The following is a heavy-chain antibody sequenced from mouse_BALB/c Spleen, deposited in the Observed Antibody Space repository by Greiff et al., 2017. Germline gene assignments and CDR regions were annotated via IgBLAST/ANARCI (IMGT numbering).Heavy chain of an antibody. CDR2: IWAGGST. J-gene: IGHJ3*01. V-gene: IGHV2-9*02. CDR3: ASYGSSYPAWFAY. CDR1: GFSLTSYG. Sequence: VQRVESGPGLVAPSQSLSITCTVSGFSLTSYGVHWVRQPPGKGLEWLGVIWAGGSTNYNSALMSRLSISKDNSKSQVFLKMNSLQTDDTAMYYCASYGSSYPAWFAYWGQGTLVTVSA. D-gene: IGHD1-1*01.